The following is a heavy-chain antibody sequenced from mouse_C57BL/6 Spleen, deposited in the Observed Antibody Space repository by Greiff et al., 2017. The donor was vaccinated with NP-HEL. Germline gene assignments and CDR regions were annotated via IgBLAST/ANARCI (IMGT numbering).Heavy chain of an antibody. CDR1: GFNIKDDY. D-gene: IGHD2-1*01. J-gene: IGHJ3*01. Sequence: VQLKESGAELVRPGASVKLSCTASGFNIKDDYMHWVKQRPEQGLEWIGWIDPENGDTEYASKFQGKATITADTSSNTAYLQLSSLTSEDTAVYYCTFYGNQAWFAYWGQGTLVTVSA. CDR3: TFYGNQAWFAY. V-gene: IGHV14-4*01. CDR2: IDPENGDT.